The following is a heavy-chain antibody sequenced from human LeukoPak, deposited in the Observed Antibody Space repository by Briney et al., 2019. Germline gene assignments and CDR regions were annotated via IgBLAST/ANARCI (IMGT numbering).Heavy chain of an antibody. CDR3: ATFLAAGIRAPDY. D-gene: IGHD6-13*01. Sequence: GESLKISCKGSGYSFTSYWIGWVRQMPGKGLEWMGIIDPDDSDTRYSPSFQGQVTISADKSISTAYLQWSSLKASDTAMYYCATFLAAGIRAPDYWGQGTLVTVSS. CDR1: GYSFTSYW. V-gene: IGHV5-51*01. J-gene: IGHJ4*02. CDR2: IDPDDSDT.